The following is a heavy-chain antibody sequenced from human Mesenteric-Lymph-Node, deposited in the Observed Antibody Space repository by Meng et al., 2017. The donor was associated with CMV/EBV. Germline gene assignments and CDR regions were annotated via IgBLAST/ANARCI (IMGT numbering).Heavy chain of an antibody. CDR1: GFTFDDYG. D-gene: IGHD4-11*01. CDR2: INWNGGST. Sequence: GESLKISCAASGFTFDDYGMSWVRQAPGKGLEWVSGINWNGGSTGYADSVKGRFTISRDNAKNSLYLQMNSLRAEDTAWFHCARRLQQSQDIDYWGQGALVTVSS. CDR3: ARRLQQSQDIDY. V-gene: IGHV3-20*01. J-gene: IGHJ4*02.